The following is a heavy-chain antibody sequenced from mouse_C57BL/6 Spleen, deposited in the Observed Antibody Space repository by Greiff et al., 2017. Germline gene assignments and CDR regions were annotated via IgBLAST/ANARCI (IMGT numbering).Heavy chain of an antibody. CDR1: GYTFTSYW. CDR3: ARHYSKGDDMDY. J-gene: IGHJ4*01. CDR2: IDPSDSYT. Sequence: VQLQQPGAELVMPGASVKLSCKASGYTFTSYWMHWVKQRPGQGLEWIGEIDPSDSYTNYNQKFKGKSTLTVDKSSSTAYMQLRSLTSEDSAVYYCARHYSKGDDMDYWGQGTSVTVSS. V-gene: IGHV1-69*01. D-gene: IGHD2-5*01.